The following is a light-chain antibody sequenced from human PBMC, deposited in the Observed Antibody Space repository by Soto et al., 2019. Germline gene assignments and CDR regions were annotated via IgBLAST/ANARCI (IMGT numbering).Light chain of an antibody. V-gene: IGKV3-20*01. Sequence: EIGLTQSPGTLSLSPGERATLFCRASQSVSRSYLVWYQQKPGQAPRLLIYGAFNRATGIPDRFSGSGSGTDVTLTISRLEPEDFAVYYCQQYGTSPWTFGQGTKVEMK. CDR3: QQYGTSPWT. CDR2: GAF. CDR1: QSVSRSY. J-gene: IGKJ1*01.